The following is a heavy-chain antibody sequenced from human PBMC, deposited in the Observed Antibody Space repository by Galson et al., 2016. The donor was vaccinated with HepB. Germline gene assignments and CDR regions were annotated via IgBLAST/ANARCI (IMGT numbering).Heavy chain of an antibody. D-gene: IGHD3-22*01. J-gene: IGHJ4*02. CDR1: GGSISSSGYY. CDR2: IYKSGST. Sequence: SETLSLTCTVSGGSISSSGYYWGWIRQPPGKGLEWIGSIYKSGSTYFNPSLKSRVIISVGTSNNQFSLKLSSVTAADTAMYYCARQGIYYDSSGYLYYFDSWGQGTLVPVSS. CDR3: ARQGIYYDSSGYLYYFDS. V-gene: IGHV4-39*01.